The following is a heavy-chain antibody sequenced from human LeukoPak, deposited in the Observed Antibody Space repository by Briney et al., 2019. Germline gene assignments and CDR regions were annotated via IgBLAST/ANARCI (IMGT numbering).Heavy chain of an antibody. Sequence: GALRLSCVASGFTLSDHWMYWVRQGPSRGLTHVSRDESDASRTTYADSVKGRFTISRDDAKNTMYLQMNSLRVEDTAVYYCVKGGHKLDIQTTHYYYGLDVWGQGTTVAVS. CDR3: VKGGHKLDIQTTHYYYGLDV. D-gene: IGHD5-12*01. CDR1: GFTLSDHW. J-gene: IGHJ6*02. V-gene: IGHV3-74*03. CDR2: DESDASRT.